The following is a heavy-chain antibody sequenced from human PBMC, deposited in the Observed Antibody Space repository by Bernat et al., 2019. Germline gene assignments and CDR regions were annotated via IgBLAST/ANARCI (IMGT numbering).Heavy chain of an antibody. J-gene: IGHJ4*01. V-gene: IGHV4-28*01. CDR3: AKKVAGIPYFDN. CDR1: GSSISSDNW. D-gene: IGHD2-15*01. Sequence: QVQLQESGPGLVKPSDTLSLTCAVSGSSISSDNWWGWIRQPPGKGLEWIGYIYYSGSTYYNPSLKSRVTMSVETSKNQFSLNLRSVTAVDTAVYYCAKKVAGIPYFDNWGHGTLVTVSS. CDR2: IYYSGST.